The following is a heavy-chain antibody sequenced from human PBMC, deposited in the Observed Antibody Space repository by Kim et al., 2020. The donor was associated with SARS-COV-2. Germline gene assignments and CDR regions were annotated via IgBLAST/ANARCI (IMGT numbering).Heavy chain of an antibody. CDR1: GFTFSSYS. J-gene: IGHJ4*02. V-gene: IGHV3-21*01. CDR3: ARDPEPVYDILTGPGAFDY. D-gene: IGHD3-9*01. Sequence: GGSLRLSCAASGFTFSSYSMNWVRQAPGKGLEWVSSISSSSSYIYYADSVKGRFTISRDNAKNSLYLQMNSLRAEDTAVYYCARDPEPVYDILTGPGAFDYWGQGTLVTVSS. CDR2: ISSSSSYI.